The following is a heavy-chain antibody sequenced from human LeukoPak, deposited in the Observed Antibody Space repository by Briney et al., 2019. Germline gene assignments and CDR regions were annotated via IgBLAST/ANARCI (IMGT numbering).Heavy chain of an antibody. CDR1: GFTFSSYA. J-gene: IGHJ6*03. CDR3: ARGTPIPYYYYMDV. V-gene: IGHV3-23*01. Sequence: QTGGSLRLSCAASGFTFSSYAMSWVRQAPGKGLEWVSAISGSGGSTYYADSVKGRFTISRDNAKNSLYLQMNSLRAEDTAVYYCARGTPIPYYYYMDVWGKGTTVTVSS. CDR2: ISGSGGST.